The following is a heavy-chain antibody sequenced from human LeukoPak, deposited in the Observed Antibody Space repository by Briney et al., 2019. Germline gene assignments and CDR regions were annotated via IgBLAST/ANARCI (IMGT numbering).Heavy chain of an antibody. D-gene: IGHD2-2*01. CDR3: AKCRSIVVVPAAYPSPVYYGMDV. V-gene: IGHV3-30*18. CDR2: ISYDGSNK. J-gene: IGHJ6*02. Sequence: GGSLRLSSAASGFTFSSYGMHWVRQAPGKGLEWVAVISYDGSNKYYADSVKGRFTISRDNSKNTLYLQMNSLRAEDTAVYYCAKCRSIVVVPAAYPSPVYYGMDVWGQGTTVTVSS. CDR1: GFTFSSYG.